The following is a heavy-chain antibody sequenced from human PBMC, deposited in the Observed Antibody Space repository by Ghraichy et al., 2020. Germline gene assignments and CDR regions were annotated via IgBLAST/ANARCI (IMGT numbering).Heavy chain of an antibody. Sequence: GGSLRLSCAASGFTFSSYWMSWVRQAPGKGLEWVANIKQDGSEKYYVDSVKGRFTISRDNAKNSLYLQMNSLRAEDTAVYYCARVGDTVTNQGYYYGMDVWGQGTTVTVSS. V-gene: IGHV3-7*01. CDR1: GFTFSSYW. J-gene: IGHJ6*02. D-gene: IGHD4-11*01. CDR3: ARVGDTVTNQGYYYGMDV. CDR2: IKQDGSEK.